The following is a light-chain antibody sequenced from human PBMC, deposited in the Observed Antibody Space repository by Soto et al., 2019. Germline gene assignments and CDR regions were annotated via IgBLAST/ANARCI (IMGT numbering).Light chain of an antibody. V-gene: IGKV3-20*01. CDR1: QPVSNND. CDR2: GSS. Sequence: EIVLTQSPDTLSLSLGERATVSCRASQPVSNNDLAWFQQRPGQAPRLVLYGSSTRPTGIPDRFSGSGSGTEFTLTISRLEPEDFAVYYCHHYSRSPPYTVVQATKLDI. CDR3: HHYSRSPPYT. J-gene: IGKJ2*01.